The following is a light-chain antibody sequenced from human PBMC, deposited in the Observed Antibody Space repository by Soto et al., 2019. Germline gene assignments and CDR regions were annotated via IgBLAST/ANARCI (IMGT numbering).Light chain of an antibody. CDR3: QQYGSSPYT. CDR2: GAS. J-gene: IGKJ2*01. V-gene: IGKV3-20*01. CDR1: QSVSSSC. Sequence: EIVLTQSPGTLSLSPGDRATLSCRAGQSVSSSCLAWYQQKPGLAPRLLIFGASSMATVIPDRFSGSGSGTAFTLTLSTLEPEDFAVYYCQQYGSSPYTFGQRNKLYIK.